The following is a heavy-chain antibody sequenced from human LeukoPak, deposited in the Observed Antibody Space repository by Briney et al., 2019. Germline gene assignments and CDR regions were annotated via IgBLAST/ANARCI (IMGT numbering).Heavy chain of an antibody. CDR1: GFTFSLNA. D-gene: IGHD1-26*01. Sequence: GGSLRLSCTVSGFTFSLNAMSWVRQAPGKGLEWVSVISDVGGNTYYADSVKGRFTISRDNSKSTLYLQMNSLRVEDTALYTCAKGIGTYYDGMDYWGQGTLVTVSS. V-gene: IGHV3-23*01. J-gene: IGHJ4*02. CDR2: ISDVGGNT. CDR3: AKGIGTYYDGMDY.